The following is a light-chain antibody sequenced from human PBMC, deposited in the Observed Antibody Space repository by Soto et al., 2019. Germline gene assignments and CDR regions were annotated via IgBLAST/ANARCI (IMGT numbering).Light chain of an antibody. CDR3: QQYGSSPLT. J-gene: IGKJ4*01. CDR2: GAS. V-gene: IGKV3-20*01. CDR1: QSVSSSY. Sequence: EIVLTQSPGTLSLSPGERATLPCRASQSVSSSYLAWYQQKPGQAPRLLIYGASSRATGIPDRFSGSGSGTDFTLTISRMETEDSAVYYCQQYGSSPLTFGGGNKVDIK.